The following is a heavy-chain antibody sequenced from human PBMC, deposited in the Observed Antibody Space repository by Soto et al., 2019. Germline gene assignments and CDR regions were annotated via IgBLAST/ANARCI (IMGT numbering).Heavy chain of an antibody. J-gene: IGHJ4*02. CDR1: CYTFTSYG. Sequence: APVKVSLQASCYTFTSYGISWGRQAPGPRLEWIGWISAYNGNTNYAQKLQGRVTMTTDTSTSTAYMELRSLRSDDTAVYYCARGPPSYYDSSGYYKHLAYWGQGTLVPGSS. CDR2: ISAYNGNT. V-gene: IGHV1-18*01. D-gene: IGHD3-22*01. CDR3: ARGPPSYYDSSGYYKHLAY.